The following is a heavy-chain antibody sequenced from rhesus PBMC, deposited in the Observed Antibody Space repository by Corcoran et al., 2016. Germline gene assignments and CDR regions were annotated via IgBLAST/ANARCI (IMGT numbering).Heavy chain of an antibody. V-gene: IGHV4S10*01. CDR3: ATDLKT. CDR2: ISGSGTNT. Sequence: VQLQESGPGVLKPSETLSLTCAVSGCSISNRSWWTWIRQPPGNGLEWMGYISGSGTNTNYNPSLKSRVTISKDTSNTQFSLKLNSVTAADTAVYYCATDLKTWGQGVLVTVSS. CDR1: GCSISNRSW. J-gene: IGHJ4*01.